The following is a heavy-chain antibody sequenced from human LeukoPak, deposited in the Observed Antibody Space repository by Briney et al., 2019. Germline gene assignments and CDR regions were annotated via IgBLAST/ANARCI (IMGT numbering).Heavy chain of an antibody. V-gene: IGHV3-21*01. CDR2: ISSSSSYI. CDR3: ARDLGRRGYFDY. D-gene: IGHD3-16*01. Sequence: GSLRLSCAASGFTFSSYSMNWVRQAPGKGLEWVSSISSSSSYIYYADSVKGRFTISRDNAKNSLYLQMNSLRAEDTAVYYCARDLGRRGYFDYWGQGTLVTVSS. CDR1: GFTFSSYS. J-gene: IGHJ4*02.